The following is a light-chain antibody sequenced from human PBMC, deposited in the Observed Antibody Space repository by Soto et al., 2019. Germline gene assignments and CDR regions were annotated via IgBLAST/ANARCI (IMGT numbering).Light chain of an antibody. J-gene: IGKJ2*01. CDR2: GAS. CDR1: QSVSSKY. V-gene: IGKV3-20*01. Sequence: IVLTQSPGTLSLSPGERATLSCRASQSVSSKYLDWYQQKPGQAPRLLIYGASIRATGIPDRFSGSGSGTDFTLTISRQEPEDFAVYYCQQYGSSPTFGQGTKLEIK. CDR3: QQYGSSPT.